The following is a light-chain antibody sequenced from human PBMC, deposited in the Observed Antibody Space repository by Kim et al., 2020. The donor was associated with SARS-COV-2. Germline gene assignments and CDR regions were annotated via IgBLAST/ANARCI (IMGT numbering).Light chain of an antibody. CDR3: SSYAGSYAWV. J-gene: IGLJ3*02. V-gene: IGLV2-11*01. Sequence: QSALTQPRSVSGSPGQSVTISCTGTSSDVGGYNSLSWYQQHPGKAPKLLIYDVTKRPSGVPDRFSGTKSGNTASLTIAGLPAEDEADYHCSSYAGSYAWVFGGGTQLTVL. CDR1: SSDVGGYNS. CDR2: DVT.